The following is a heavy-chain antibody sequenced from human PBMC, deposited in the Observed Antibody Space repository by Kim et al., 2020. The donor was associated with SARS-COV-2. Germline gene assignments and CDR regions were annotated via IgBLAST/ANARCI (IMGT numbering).Heavy chain of an antibody. CDR2: ISYDGSNK. CDR1: GFTFSSYG. D-gene: IGHD3-10*01. Sequence: GGSLRLSCAASGFTFSSYGMHWVRQAPGKGLEWVAVISYDGSNKYYADSVKGRFTISRDNSKNTLYLQMNSLRAEDTAVYYCAKQTPKPYGSGSYYTTWVYYGMDVWGQGTTVTVSS. V-gene: IGHV3-30*18. J-gene: IGHJ6*02. CDR3: AKQTPKPYGSGSYYTTWVYYGMDV.